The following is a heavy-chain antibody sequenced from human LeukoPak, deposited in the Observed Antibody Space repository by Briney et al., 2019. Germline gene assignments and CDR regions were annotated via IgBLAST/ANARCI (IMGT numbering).Heavy chain of an antibody. CDR3: ARDMTAVTRGAFDI. V-gene: IGHV4-59*01. D-gene: IGHD4-17*01. CDR1: GGSISSYY. CDR2: IYYSGNT. Sequence: TSEALSLTCSVSGGSISSYYWSWIRQPPGKGLEWIGYIYYSGNTNYSPSLKSRVTMSVDTPMNRFSLKLTSVTAADTAVYYCARDMTAVTRGAFDIWGQGTMVTVSS. J-gene: IGHJ3*02.